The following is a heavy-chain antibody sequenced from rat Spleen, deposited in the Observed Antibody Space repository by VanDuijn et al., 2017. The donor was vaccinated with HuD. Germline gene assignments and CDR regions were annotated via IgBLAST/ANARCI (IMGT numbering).Heavy chain of an antibody. J-gene: IGHJ4*01. V-gene: IGHV3-3*01. CDR2: INSAGST. CDR3: ARGSYSSSFMDA. Sequence: EVQLQESGPGLVKPSQSLSLTCSASGYSITGAYRWNWIRKFPGNKLEWMGYINSAGSTNYNPSLKSRISITRDTSKNQFFLQVNSVTTEDTATYYCARGSYSSSFMDAWGQGASVTVSS. CDR1: GYSITGAYR. D-gene: IGHD1-2*01.